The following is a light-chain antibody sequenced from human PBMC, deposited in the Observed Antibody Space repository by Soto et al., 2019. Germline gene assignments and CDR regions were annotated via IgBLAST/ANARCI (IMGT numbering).Light chain of an antibody. V-gene: IGKV1-5*01. Sequence: DIQMTQSPSTLSASVGDRVTITCRASQSIDNWLAWYQQKPGKAPKLLIYHASSLESGVPSRFSSSASGTQFTLTISSLQPDDFATYYCQQYNSYVYTFGHGTKLEIK. CDR2: HAS. CDR1: QSIDNW. CDR3: QQYNSYVYT. J-gene: IGKJ2*01.